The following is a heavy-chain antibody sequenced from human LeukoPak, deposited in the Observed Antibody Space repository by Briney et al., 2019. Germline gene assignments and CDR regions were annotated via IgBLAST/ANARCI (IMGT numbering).Heavy chain of an antibody. CDR1: GFTFSTYW. CDR3: ARSGYSHSWDY. D-gene: IGHD5-12*01. V-gene: IGHV3-7*03. CDR2: IKPDGGEI. J-gene: IGHJ4*02. Sequence: GGSLRLSCVASGFTFSTYWMSWVRQAPGKGLEWVANIKPDGGEIHFVDSMKGRFTISRDNAKNSLYLQMNSLRGDDTAVYYCARSGYSHSWDYWGQGTLVIVSS.